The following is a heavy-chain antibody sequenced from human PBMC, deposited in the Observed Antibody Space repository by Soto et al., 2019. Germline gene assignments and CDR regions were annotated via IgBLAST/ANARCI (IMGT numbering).Heavy chain of an antibody. V-gene: IGHV3-30*18. CDR3: AKGGRQWLVTSDFNY. Sequence: VQLVESGGGVVQPGRSLRLSCAASGFTFSDYAMHWVRQAPGKGLEWVAVVTHDGRNTHYADSVKGRFTISRDSSKNTVALEMTSLRAEDTAVYYCAKGGRQWLVTSDFNYWGQGALVTVSS. D-gene: IGHD6-19*01. J-gene: IGHJ4*02. CDR2: VTHDGRNT. CDR1: GFTFSDYA.